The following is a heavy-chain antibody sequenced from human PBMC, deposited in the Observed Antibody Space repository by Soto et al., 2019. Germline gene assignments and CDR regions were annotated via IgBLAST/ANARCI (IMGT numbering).Heavy chain of an antibody. D-gene: IGHD6-19*01. CDR1: GFSLSNFA. V-gene: IGHV3-30*14. CDR3: ARDGPLPYPSGWDFVNLDH. Sequence: QVQLVESGGGVVQPGRSLRLSCAASGFSLSNFAMHWVRQAPGKGLEWVAAISYDETNNYYADSVKGRFTISRDTSMNTLSLKMNSLRTENTALYYGARDGPLPYPSGWDFVNLDHWGQGALVTVSS. J-gene: IGHJ4*02. CDR2: ISYDETNN.